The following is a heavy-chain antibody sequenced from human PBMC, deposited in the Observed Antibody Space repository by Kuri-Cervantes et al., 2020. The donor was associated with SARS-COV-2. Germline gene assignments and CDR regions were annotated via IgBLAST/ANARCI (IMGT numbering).Heavy chain of an antibody. Sequence: SETLSLTCAVYGGSFSGYYWSWIRQPPGKGLEWIGEINHSGSTNYNPSLKSRVTISVYTSKNQFSLKLSSVTAADTAVYYCARGRIGYSSGWSYWYFDLWGRGTLVTVSS. J-gene: IGHJ2*01. D-gene: IGHD6-19*01. CDR3: ARGRIGYSSGWSYWYFDL. CDR2: INHSGST. CDR1: GGSFSGYY. V-gene: IGHV4-34*01.